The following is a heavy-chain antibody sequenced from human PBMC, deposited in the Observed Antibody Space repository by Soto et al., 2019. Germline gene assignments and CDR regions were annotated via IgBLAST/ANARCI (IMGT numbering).Heavy chain of an antibody. V-gene: IGHV3-23*01. J-gene: IGHJ4*02. CDR3: AKDPVVGQYYYDSSGYYHDY. D-gene: IGHD3-22*01. CDR2: ISGSGGST. Sequence: GGSLRLSCAASGFTFSSYAMSWVRQAPGKGLEWVSAISGSGGSTYYADSVKGRFTISRDNSKNTLYLQMNSLRAEDTAVYYCAKDPVVGQYYYDSSGYYHDYWGQGTLVTVSS. CDR1: GFTFSSYA.